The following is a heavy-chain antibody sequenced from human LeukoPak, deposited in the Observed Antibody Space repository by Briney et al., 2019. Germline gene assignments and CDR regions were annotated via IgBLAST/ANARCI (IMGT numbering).Heavy chain of an antibody. CDR2: ISNSGSTI. Sequence: GGSLRLSCAASGFTFSSYGMHWVRQAPGKGLEWVSYISNSGSTIYYADSVKGRFTISRDNAKNSLYLQMNSLRAEDTAVYYCARVSDSSGYYYDYWGQGTLVTVSS. CDR3: ARVSDSSGYYYDY. V-gene: IGHV3-48*04. D-gene: IGHD3-22*01. J-gene: IGHJ4*02. CDR1: GFTFSSYG.